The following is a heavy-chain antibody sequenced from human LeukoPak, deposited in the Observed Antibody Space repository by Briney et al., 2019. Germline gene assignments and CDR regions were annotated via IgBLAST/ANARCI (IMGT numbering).Heavy chain of an antibody. CDR2: INSDGSST. Sequence: GGSLRLSCAASGFTFSSYWMHWVRQAPGKGLVWVSRINSDGSSTSYADSVKGRFTISRDNAKNTLYLQMNSLRAEDTAVYYCARGWVTPYTNWFDPWGQGTLVTVSS. J-gene: IGHJ5*02. D-gene: IGHD5-18*01. V-gene: IGHV3-74*01. CDR3: ARGWVTPYTNWFDP. CDR1: GFTFSSYW.